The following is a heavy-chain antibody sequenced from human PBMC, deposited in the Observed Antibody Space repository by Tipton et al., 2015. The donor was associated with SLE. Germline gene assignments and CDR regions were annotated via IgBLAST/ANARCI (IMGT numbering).Heavy chain of an antibody. V-gene: IGHV4-34*01. CDR1: GGSFSGYY. D-gene: IGHD1-26*01. CDR3: ARGEGATQGY. Sequence: TLSLTCAVYGGSFSGYYWSWIRQPPGKGLEWIGEINHSGSTNYNPSLKSRVTISVDTSKNQFSLKLSSVTAADTAVYYCARGEGATQGYWGQGTLVTASS. J-gene: IGHJ4*02. CDR2: INHSGST.